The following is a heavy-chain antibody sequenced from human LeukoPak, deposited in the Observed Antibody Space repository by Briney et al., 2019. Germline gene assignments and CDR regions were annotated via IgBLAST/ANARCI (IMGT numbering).Heavy chain of an antibody. D-gene: IGHD3-10*01. CDR1: GGSISSGDYY. J-gene: IGHJ4*02. Sequence: PSQTLSLTCTVSGGSISSGDYYWSWIRQPPGKGLEWIGYIYYSGSTYYNPSLKSRVTISVDTSKNQFSLKLSSVTAADTAVYYCARDREIWFGELLPDYWGQGTLVTVSS. CDR2: IYYSGST. V-gene: IGHV4-30-4*08. CDR3: ARDREIWFGELLPDY.